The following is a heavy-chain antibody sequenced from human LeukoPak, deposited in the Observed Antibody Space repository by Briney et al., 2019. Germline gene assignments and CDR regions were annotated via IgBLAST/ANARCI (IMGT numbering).Heavy chain of an antibody. Sequence: GGSLRLSCAASGFTFSSYGMHWVRQAPGKGLEWVAVISYDGSNKYYADSVKGRFTISRDNSQNTLYLQMNSLRAEDTAVYYCARFSGYSSGWTSLFWGQGTLVTVSS. V-gene: IGHV3-30*03. CDR1: GFTFSSYG. CDR3: ARFSGYSSGWTSLF. J-gene: IGHJ4*02. CDR2: ISYDGSNK. D-gene: IGHD6-19*01.